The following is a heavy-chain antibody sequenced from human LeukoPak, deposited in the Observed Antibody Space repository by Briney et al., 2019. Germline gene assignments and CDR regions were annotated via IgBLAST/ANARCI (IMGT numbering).Heavy chain of an antibody. D-gene: IGHD1-14*01. V-gene: IGHV4-59*01. Sequence: SETLSLTCTVSGDSISSYYWSWIRQPPGKGLEWIGYIYYSGSTNYNPSLKSRVTISVDTSKNQFSLKLSSVTAADTAVYYCARLFDGIIDYWGQGTLVTVSS. CDR1: GDSISSYY. J-gene: IGHJ4*02. CDR2: IYYSGST. CDR3: ARLFDGIIDY.